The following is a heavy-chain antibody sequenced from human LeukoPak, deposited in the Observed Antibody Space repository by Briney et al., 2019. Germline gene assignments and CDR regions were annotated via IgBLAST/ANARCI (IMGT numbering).Heavy chain of an antibody. Sequence: PSETLSLTCTVSSGSISSSSYYWGWIRQPPGKGLEWIGSIYHSGSTYYNPSLKSRVTISVDTSKNQFSLKLSSVTAADTAVYYCARDKRPAAAGSFPYYYYMDVWGKGTTVTVSS. V-gene: IGHV4-39*07. J-gene: IGHJ6*03. D-gene: IGHD6-13*01. CDR1: SGSISSSSYY. CDR2: IYHSGST. CDR3: ARDKRPAAAGSFPYYYYMDV.